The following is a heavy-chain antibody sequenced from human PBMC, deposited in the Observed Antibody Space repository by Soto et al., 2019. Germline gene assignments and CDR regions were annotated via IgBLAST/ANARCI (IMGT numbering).Heavy chain of an antibody. CDR2: INPRSGDT. J-gene: IGHJ5*02. CDR1: GYTFIGYY. Sequence: QVQLVQSGAEVKKPGASVKVSCKASGYTFIGYYIHWVRQAPGQGLEWMGRINPRSGDTTYAQKFQSRLTMTRDTSISTAYVELSSLRSDDTAVYYCGRDCVGATPLGWFDPWGQGSLVTVST. V-gene: IGHV1-2*06. D-gene: IGHD1-26*01. CDR3: GRDCVGATPLGWFDP.